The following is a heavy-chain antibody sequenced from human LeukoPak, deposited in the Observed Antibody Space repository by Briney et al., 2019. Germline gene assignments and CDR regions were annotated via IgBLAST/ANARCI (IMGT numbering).Heavy chain of an antibody. J-gene: IGHJ4*02. CDR3: ARERVDKPYGSGPIWGGFDY. D-gene: IGHD3-10*01. V-gene: IGHV4-59*01. CDR2: IYYSGST. CDR1: GGSISSYY. Sequence: SETLSLTCTVSGGSISSYYWSWIRQPPGKGLEWIGYIYYSGSTNYNPSLKSRVTISVDTSKNQFSLKLSSVTAADTAVYYCARERVDKPYGSGPIWGGFDYWGQGTLVTVSS.